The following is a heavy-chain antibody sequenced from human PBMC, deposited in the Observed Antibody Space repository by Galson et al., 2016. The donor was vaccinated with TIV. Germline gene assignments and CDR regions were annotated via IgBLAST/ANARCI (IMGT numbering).Heavy chain of an antibody. V-gene: IGHV1-69*13. J-gene: IGHJ4*02. Sequence: SVKVSCKASRGTFRNYAISWARQAPGQRLEWVGRVIPMFGTPNYAQKFQGRVTITADESTGTAYMELSSLRSEDTAVYYCARGPYYYGSGSEENWGQGTPVTVSS. CDR3: ARGPYYYGSGSEEN. CDR1: RGTFRNYA. CDR2: VIPMFGTP. D-gene: IGHD3-10*01.